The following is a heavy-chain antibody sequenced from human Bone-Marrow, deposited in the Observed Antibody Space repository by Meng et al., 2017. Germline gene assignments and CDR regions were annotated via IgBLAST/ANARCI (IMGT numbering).Heavy chain of an antibody. CDR3: ARGPTTMAHDFDY. Sequence: QVRLHEWGAGLLKPSETLSLTWGVSGGSFSDYYWSWIRQPPGKGLEWIGEINHSGSTNYNPSLESRATISVDTSQNNLSLKLSSVTAADSAVYYCARGPTTMAHDFDYWGQGTLVTVSS. D-gene: IGHD4-11*01. V-gene: IGHV4-34*01. CDR2: INHSGST. CDR1: GGSFSDYY. J-gene: IGHJ4*02.